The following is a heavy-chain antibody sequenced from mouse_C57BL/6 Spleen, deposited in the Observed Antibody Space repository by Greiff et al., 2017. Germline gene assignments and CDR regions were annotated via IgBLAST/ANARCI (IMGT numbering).Heavy chain of an antibody. V-gene: IGHV14-4*01. D-gene: IGHD1-1*01. J-gene: IGHJ2*01. Sequence: EVQLQQSGAELVRPGASVKLSCTASGFNIKDDYMHWVKQRPEQGLEWIGWIDPENGDTEYASKFQGKATITADTSSNTAYLQLSSLTSEDTAVYYCTSHYYGSSSDYWGQGTTLTVSS. CDR2: IDPENGDT. CDR3: TSHYYGSSSDY. CDR1: GFNIKDDY.